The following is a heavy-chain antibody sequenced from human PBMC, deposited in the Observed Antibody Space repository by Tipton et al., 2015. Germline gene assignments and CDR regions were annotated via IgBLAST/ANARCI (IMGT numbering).Heavy chain of an antibody. J-gene: IGHJ4*02. CDR2: ISWNSGSI. CDR3: ATYPYGSRGPNGDWWGYFDY. CDR1: GFTFDDYA. Sequence: SLRLSCAASGFTFDDYAMHWVRQAPGKGLEWVSGISWNSGSIGYADSVKGRFTISRDNAKNSLYLQMNSLRAEDTAVYYCATYPYGSRGPNGDWWGYFDYWGQGTLVTVSS. D-gene: IGHD3-22*01. V-gene: IGHV3-9*01.